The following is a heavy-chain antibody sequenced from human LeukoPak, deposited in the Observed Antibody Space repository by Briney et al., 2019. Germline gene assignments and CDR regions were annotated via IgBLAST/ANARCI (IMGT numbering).Heavy chain of an antibody. Sequence: PGGSLRLSCAASGFTFSSYDMSWVPQAPGKGLEWVSSISSSSSYIYNADSVKGRFTISRDNAKNSLYLQMNSLRAEDTAVYYCASVSWNNGRDYWGQGTLVTVSS. J-gene: IGHJ4*02. CDR1: GFTFSSYD. D-gene: IGHD1/OR15-1a*01. CDR3: ASVSWNNGRDY. V-gene: IGHV3-21*01. CDR2: ISSSSSYI.